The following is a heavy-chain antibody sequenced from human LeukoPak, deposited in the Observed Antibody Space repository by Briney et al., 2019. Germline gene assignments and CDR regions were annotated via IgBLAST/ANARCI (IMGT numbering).Heavy chain of an antibody. V-gene: IGHV3-66*01. CDR3: ASEQWLDH. CDR1: GITVSNY. Sequence: GGSLRLSCTASGITVSNYMSWVRQAPGKRLEWVSVISGGGSTYYADSVKGRFTISRDNSKNTLYLQMNIMRDEDTAVYYCASEQWLDHWGQGTLVTVSS. J-gene: IGHJ4*02. D-gene: IGHD6-19*01. CDR2: ISGGGST.